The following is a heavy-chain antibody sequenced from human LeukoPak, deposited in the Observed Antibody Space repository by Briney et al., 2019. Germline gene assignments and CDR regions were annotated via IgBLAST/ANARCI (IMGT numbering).Heavy chain of an antibody. CDR2: IIPIFGTA. D-gene: IGHD6-13*01. CDR1: GGTFSSYA. J-gene: IGHJ3*02. CDR3: ARLVLGIDAFDI. V-gene: IGHV1-69*13. Sequence: GASVKVSCKASGGTFSSYAISWVRQAPGQGLEWMGGIIPIFGTANYAQKFQGRVTITADESTSTAYMELSSLRSEDTAVYYCARLVLGIDAFDIWGQGTMVTVSS.